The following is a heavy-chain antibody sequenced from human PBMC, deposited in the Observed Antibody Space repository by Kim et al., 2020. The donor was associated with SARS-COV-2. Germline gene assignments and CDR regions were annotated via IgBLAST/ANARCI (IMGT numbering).Heavy chain of an antibody. J-gene: IGHJ4*02. Sequence: DSVKGRFTISRDNAKNSLYLQMNSLRAEDTAVYYCARGLTVDTAIFYFDYWGQGTLVTVSS. D-gene: IGHD5-18*01. CDR3: ARGLTVDTAIFYFDY. V-gene: IGHV3-21*01.